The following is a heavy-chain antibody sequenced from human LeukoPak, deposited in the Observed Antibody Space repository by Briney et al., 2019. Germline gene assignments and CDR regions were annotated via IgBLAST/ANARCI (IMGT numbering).Heavy chain of an antibody. J-gene: IGHJ3*02. CDR3: ARRGSGWKNAFDI. CDR2: IYYSGST. D-gene: IGHD6-19*01. V-gene: IGHV4-59*08. CDR1: GGSISSYY. Sequence: SETLSLTCTVSGGSISSYYCSWIRQPPGKGLEWIGYIYYSGSTNYNPSLKSLVTISVETYKNQFSLKLSSVTAADTAVYYCARRGSGWKNAFDIWGQGTMVTVSS.